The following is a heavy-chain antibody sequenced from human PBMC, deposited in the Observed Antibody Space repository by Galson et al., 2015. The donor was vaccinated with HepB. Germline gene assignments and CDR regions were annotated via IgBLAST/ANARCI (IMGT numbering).Heavy chain of an antibody. CDR2: INHSGST. D-gene: IGHD4-11*01. Sequence: SETLSLTCAVYGGSFSGYYWSWIRQPPGKGLEWIGEINHSGSTNYNPSLKSRVTISVDTSKNQFSLKLSSVTAADTAVYYCARVRYSNYSYYYYMDVWGKGTTVTVSS. CDR3: ARVRYSNYSYYYYMDV. CDR1: GGSFSGYY. V-gene: IGHV4-34*01. J-gene: IGHJ6*03.